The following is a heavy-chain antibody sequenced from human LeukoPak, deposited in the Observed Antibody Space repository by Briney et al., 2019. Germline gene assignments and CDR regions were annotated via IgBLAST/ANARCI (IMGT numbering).Heavy chain of an antibody. Sequence: EGSLRLSCAASGFTFTSYAMNWVLQAPGQGLEWVAVIIGSGESAHYADSVKGRFTISRDNSESTLYLQMNSLRTEDTAIYYCAKDFNSNSNFKHWFDPWGQGTLVTVSS. V-gene: IGHV3-23*01. CDR3: AKDFNSNSNFKHWFDP. CDR2: IIGSGESA. J-gene: IGHJ5*02. D-gene: IGHD4-11*01. CDR1: GFTFTSYA.